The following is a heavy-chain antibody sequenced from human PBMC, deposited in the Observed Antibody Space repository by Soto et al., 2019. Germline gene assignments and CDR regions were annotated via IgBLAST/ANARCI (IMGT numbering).Heavy chain of an antibody. CDR3: AKDFARFFDWYYYFDY. D-gene: IGHD3-3*01. CDR2: ISGSGGST. CDR1: GFTFSSYA. J-gene: IGHJ4*02. V-gene: IGHV3-23*01. Sequence: GGSLRLSCAASGFTFSSYAMSWVRQAPGKGLEWVSAISGSGGSTYYADSVKGRFTISRDNSKNTLYLQMNSLRAEDTAVYYCAKDFARFFDWYYYFDYWGQGTLVTVSS.